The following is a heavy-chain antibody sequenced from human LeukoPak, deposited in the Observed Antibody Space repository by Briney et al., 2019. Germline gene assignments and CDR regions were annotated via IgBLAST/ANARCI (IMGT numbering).Heavy chain of an antibody. Sequence: SETLSLTCNVSPGSITGYYFTWIRQPPGKGLEWIGEINHSGSTNYNPSLKSRVTISVDTSKNQFSLKLSSVTAADTAVYYCASLRAGGSLVPAAFFDYWGQGTLVTVSS. CDR3: ASLRAGGSLVPAAFFDY. CDR2: INHSGST. CDR1: PGSITGYY. J-gene: IGHJ4*02. D-gene: IGHD2-2*01. V-gene: IGHV4-34*01.